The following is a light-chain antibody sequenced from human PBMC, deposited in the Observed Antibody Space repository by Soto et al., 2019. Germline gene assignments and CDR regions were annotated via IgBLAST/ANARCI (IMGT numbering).Light chain of an antibody. CDR3: QQYGSSPWT. Sequence: EIVLTQSPGTLSLSPGERATLSCRASQSVTSTHLAWYQQKPGQAPRLLIYGASSRATGIPDRFSGSGSGTGFPLTIRRLKPEDLAVYYCQQYGSSPWTFGQGTKVEIK. V-gene: IGKV3-20*01. J-gene: IGKJ1*01. CDR2: GAS. CDR1: QSVTSTH.